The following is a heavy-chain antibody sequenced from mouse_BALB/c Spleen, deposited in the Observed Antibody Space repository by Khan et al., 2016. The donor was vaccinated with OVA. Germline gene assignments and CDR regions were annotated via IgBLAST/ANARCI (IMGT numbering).Heavy chain of an antibody. CDR2: IIYTGSI. Sequence: EVQLQESGPSIVKPSQTLSLTCSVTGDSITSGYWNWIRKFPGNKFEFMGYIIYTGSIYYNPSLKSRISITRHTSKNQYYLQLNSVTTEDTATYYCARSTYRYAFAYWGQGTLVTVSA. CDR3: ARSTYRYAFAY. V-gene: IGHV3-8*02. CDR1: GDSITSGY. J-gene: IGHJ3*01. D-gene: IGHD2-14*01.